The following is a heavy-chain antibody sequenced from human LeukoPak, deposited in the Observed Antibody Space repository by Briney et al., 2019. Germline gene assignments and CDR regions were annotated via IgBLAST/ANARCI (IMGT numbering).Heavy chain of an antibody. CDR2: INPNSGGT. J-gene: IGHJ4*02. D-gene: IGHD3-9*01. CDR3: ASPYDILTGYLN. Sequence: ASVKVSCKASGYTFTGYYMHWVRQAPGQGLEWMGWINPNSGGTNYAQKIQGRVTMTRDTSISTAYMELSRLRSDDTAVYYCASPYDILTGYLNWGQGTLVTVSS. CDR1: GYTFTGYY. V-gene: IGHV1-2*02.